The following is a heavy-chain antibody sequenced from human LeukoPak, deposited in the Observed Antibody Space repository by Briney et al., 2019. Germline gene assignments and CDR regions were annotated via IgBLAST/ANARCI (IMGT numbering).Heavy chain of an antibody. D-gene: IGHD6-19*01. CDR2: IIPILGIA. J-gene: IGHJ3*02. Sequence: SVKVSCEASGGTFSSYAISWVRQAPGQGLEWMGRIIPILGIANYAQKFQGRVTITADKSTSTAYMELSSLRSEDTAVYYCAREGSSGWNAFDIWGQGTMVTVSS. CDR3: AREGSSGWNAFDI. CDR1: GGTFSSYA. V-gene: IGHV1-69*04.